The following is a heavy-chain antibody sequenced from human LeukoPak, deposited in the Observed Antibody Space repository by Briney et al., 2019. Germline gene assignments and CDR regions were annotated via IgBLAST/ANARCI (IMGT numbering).Heavy chain of an antibody. J-gene: IGHJ3*02. CDR2: IIPIFGTA. V-gene: IGHV1-69*13. Sequence: SVNVSCKASGGTFSSYAISWVRQAPGQGLEWMGGIIPIFGTANYAQKFQGRVTITADESTSTAYMELSSLRSEDTAVYYCARKVEAGLEAFDIWGQGTMVTVSS. CDR1: GGTFSSYA. D-gene: IGHD6-19*01. CDR3: ARKVEAGLEAFDI.